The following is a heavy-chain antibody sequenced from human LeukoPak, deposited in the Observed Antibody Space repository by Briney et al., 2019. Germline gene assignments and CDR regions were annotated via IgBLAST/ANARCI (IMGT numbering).Heavy chain of an antibody. Sequence: SETLSLTCTVSGGSLNSYYWSWIRQPPGKGLEWIGFISHSGGTDFDSSLGGRVTISVDTSKNQFSLRLTSMTAADTAVYFCARGRISNWGFEGTLFDAWGQGVLVTVSS. D-gene: IGHD7-27*01. CDR1: GGSLNSYY. V-gene: IGHV4-59*01. CDR2: ISHSGGT. J-gene: IGHJ4*02. CDR3: ARGRISNWGFEGTLFDA.